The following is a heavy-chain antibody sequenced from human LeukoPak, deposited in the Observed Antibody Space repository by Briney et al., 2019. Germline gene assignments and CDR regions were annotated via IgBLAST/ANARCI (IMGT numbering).Heavy chain of an antibody. CDR1: GYTFTSYY. J-gene: IGHJ5*02. Sequence: ASVKVSCEASGYTFTSYYMHWVRQAPGQGLEWMGIINPSGGSTSYAQKFQGRVTMTRDTSTSTVYMELSSLRSEDTAVYYCARDRSAVLRYFDWLLGANWFDPWGQGTLVTVSS. CDR2: INPSGGST. D-gene: IGHD3-9*01. V-gene: IGHV1-46*01. CDR3: ARDRSAVLRYFDWLLGANWFDP.